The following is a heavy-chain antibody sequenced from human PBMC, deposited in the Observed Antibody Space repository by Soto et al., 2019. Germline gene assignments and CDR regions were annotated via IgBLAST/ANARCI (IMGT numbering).Heavy chain of an antibody. CDR2: ISYDGSNK. CDR3: AKDRKLWFGEDGMDV. Sequence: QVQLVESGGGVVQPGRSLRLSCAASGFTFSSYGMHWVRQAPGKGLEWVAVISYDGSNKYYADSVKGRFTISRDNSKNTLYLQMNSLRAEDTVVYYCAKDRKLWFGEDGMDVWGQGTTVTVSS. V-gene: IGHV3-30*18. CDR1: GFTFSSYG. J-gene: IGHJ6*02. D-gene: IGHD3-10*01.